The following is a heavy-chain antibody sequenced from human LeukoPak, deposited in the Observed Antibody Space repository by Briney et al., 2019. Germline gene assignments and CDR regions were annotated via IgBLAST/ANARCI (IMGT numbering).Heavy chain of an antibody. D-gene: IGHD2/OR15-2a*01. CDR2: IYSGGST. CDR3: ARSSFPTFPLFDY. Sequence: PGGSLRLSCAASGFTVSSNYMSWVRQAPGKGLGWVSVIYSGGSTNYADSVKGRFTISRDNSKNTLYLQMNSPRAEDTAVYYCARSSFPTFPLFDYWGQGTLVTVSS. V-gene: IGHV3-66*02. CDR1: GFTVSSNY. J-gene: IGHJ4*02.